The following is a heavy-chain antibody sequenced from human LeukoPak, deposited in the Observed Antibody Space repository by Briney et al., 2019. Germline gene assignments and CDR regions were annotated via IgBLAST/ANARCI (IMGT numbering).Heavy chain of an antibody. CDR3: ARDGYCSSTSCYHYYGMDV. D-gene: IGHD2-2*03. Sequence: PSETLSLTCTVSGGSISSGGYYWSWIRQHPGKGLEWIGRIYTSGSTNYNPSLKSRVTMSVDTSKNQFSLKLSSVTAADTAVYYCARDGYCSSTSCYHYYGMDVWGQGTTVTVSS. V-gene: IGHV4-61*02. CDR1: GGSISSGGYY. CDR2: IYTSGST. J-gene: IGHJ6*02.